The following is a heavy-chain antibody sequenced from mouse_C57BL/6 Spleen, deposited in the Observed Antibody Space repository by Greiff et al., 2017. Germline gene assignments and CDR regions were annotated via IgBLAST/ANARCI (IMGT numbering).Heavy chain of an antibody. Sequence: VQLQQSGAELVRPGTSVKVSCKASGYAFTNYLIEWVKQRPGQGLEWIGVINPGSGGTNYNEKFKGKATLTADKSSSTAYMQLSSLTSEDSAVYFWAKTAQASAWFAYWGQGTLVTVSA. J-gene: IGHJ3*01. CDR2: INPGSGGT. V-gene: IGHV1-54*01. CDR3: AKTAQASAWFAY. CDR1: GYAFTNYL. D-gene: IGHD3-2*02.